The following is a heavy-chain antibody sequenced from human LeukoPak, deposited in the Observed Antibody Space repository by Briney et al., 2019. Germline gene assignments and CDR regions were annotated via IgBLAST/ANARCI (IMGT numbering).Heavy chain of an antibody. CDR2: IYHSGST. CDR3: AGGRPNYDILTGYVGY. CDR1: GGSISSSNW. V-gene: IGHV4-4*02. J-gene: IGHJ4*02. Sequence: SETLSLTCAVSGGSISSSNWWSWVRQPPGKGLEWIGEIYHSGSTNYNPSLKSRVTISVDKSKNQFSLKLSSVTAADTAVYYCAGGRPNYDILTGYVGYWGQGTLVTVSS. D-gene: IGHD3-9*01.